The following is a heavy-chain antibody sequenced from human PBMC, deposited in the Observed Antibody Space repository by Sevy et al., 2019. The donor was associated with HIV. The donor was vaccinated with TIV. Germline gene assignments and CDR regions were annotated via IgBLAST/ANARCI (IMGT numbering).Heavy chain of an antibody. Sequence: GGSLRLSCVASGFTLNSYWMSWVRQAPGKGLEWVANIKQDGSVKYYVNSVKGRFTISRDNARNLLYLQMNSLRVDDTALYYCVRAIAADGSFWGQGTLVTVSS. V-gene: IGHV3-7*01. CDR2: IKQDGSVK. J-gene: IGHJ4*02. D-gene: IGHD6-13*01. CDR1: GFTLNSYW. CDR3: VRAIAADGSF.